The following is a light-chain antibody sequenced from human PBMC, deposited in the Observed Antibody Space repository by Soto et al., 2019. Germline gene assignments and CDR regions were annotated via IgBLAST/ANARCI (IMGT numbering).Light chain of an antibody. CDR1: SSNIGSNT. Sequence: QSALTQPPSASGTPGQRVTISCSGSSSNIGSNTVNWYQQLPGTAPKLLIYSNNQRPSGVPDRFSGSKSGTSASLTVSGLQAEDEADYYCSSYVGSNNFPYVFGTGTKVTVL. V-gene: IGLV1-44*01. CDR2: SNN. J-gene: IGLJ1*01. CDR3: SSYVGSNNFPYV.